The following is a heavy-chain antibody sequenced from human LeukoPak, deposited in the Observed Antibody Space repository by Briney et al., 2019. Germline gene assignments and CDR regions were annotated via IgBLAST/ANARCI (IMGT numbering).Heavy chain of an antibody. CDR2: IYYSGST. J-gene: IGHJ3*02. V-gene: IGHV4-30-4*08. CDR3: ARGIVVVPAAGSDAFDI. D-gene: IGHD2-2*01. CDR1: GGSISSGDYY. Sequence: SETPSLTCTVSGGSISSGDYYWSWIRQPPGKGLEWIGYIYYSGSTYYNPSLKSRVTISVDTSKNQFSLKLSSVTAADTAVYYCARGIVVVPAAGSDAFDIWGQGTMVTVSS.